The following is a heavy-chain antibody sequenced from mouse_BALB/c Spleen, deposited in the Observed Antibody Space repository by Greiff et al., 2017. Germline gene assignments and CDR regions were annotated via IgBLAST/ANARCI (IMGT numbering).Heavy chain of an antibody. CDR2: IYPYNGGT. CDR3: ARGDDYDVEGAY. D-gene: IGHD2-4*01. V-gene: IGHV1S29*02. J-gene: IGHJ3*01. CDR1: GYTFTDYN. Sequence: VQLQQSGPELVKPGASVKISCKASGYTFTDYNMHWVKQSHGKSLEWIGYIYPYNGGTGYNQKFKSKATLTVDNSSSTAYMELRSLTSEDSAVYYCARGDDYDVEGAYWGQGTLVTVSA.